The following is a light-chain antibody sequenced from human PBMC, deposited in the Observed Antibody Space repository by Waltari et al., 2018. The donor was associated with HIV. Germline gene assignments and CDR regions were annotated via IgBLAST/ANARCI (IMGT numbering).Light chain of an antibody. J-gene: IGLJ2*01. CDR3: GSWLRSLRGGV. CDR2: ANN. CDR1: STRRPDTWAAS. Sequence: QSVLTRPPSVSAAPGQPVTTPSSARSTRRPDTWAASASWYQHLPGAAPKLVIYANNKRPSGIPDRFSGYKTATSATLAITGLQTGDEGIYYCGSWLRSLRGGVFGGGTKLTVL. V-gene: IGLV1-51*01.